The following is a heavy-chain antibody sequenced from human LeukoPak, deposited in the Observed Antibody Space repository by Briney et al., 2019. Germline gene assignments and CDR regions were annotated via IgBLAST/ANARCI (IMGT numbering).Heavy chain of an antibody. CDR2: ISYDGSNK. J-gene: IGHJ4*02. Sequence: GGSLRLSCAAYGFTFSSYAMQWLRQAPGKGLEWVAVISYDGSNKYYADSVKGRFTISRDNSKNTLYLQMNSLRAEDTAVYYCAKEYRFGYWGQGTLVTVSS. V-gene: IGHV3-30*04. CDR3: AKEYRFGY. CDR1: GFTFSSYA. D-gene: IGHD3-10*01.